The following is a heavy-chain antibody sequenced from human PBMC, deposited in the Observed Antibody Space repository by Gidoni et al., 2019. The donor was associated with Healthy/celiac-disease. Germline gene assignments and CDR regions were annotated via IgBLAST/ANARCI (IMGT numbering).Heavy chain of an antibody. CDR3: AKDWQYDYVWGSYRSTGWFDP. D-gene: IGHD3-16*02. V-gene: IGHV4-34*01. CDR1: GGSFRGYY. J-gene: IGHJ5*02. CDR2: INHSGST. Sequence: QVQLQQWGAGLLKPSETLSLTCAVYGGSFRGYYWSWIRQPPGKGLEWIGEINHSGSTNYNPSLKSRVTISVDTSKNQFSLKLSSVTAADTAVYYCAKDWQYDYVWGSYRSTGWFDPWGQGTLVTVSS.